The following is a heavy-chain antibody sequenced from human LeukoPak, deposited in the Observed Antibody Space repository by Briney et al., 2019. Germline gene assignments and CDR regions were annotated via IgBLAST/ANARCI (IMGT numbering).Heavy chain of an antibody. CDR2: IRSSSNFV. V-gene: IGHV3-21*01. CDR3: ARDSGSGNYYGMDV. J-gene: IGHJ6*02. D-gene: IGHD1-26*01. CDR1: GFTFSDYS. Sequence: PGGSLRLSCAASGFTFSDYSMNWVRQAPGKGLEWVSSIRSSSNFVYYADSLKGRFTISRDNAKNSLYLQMNSLRAEDTAVYYCARDSGSGNYYGMDVWGQGTTVIVSS.